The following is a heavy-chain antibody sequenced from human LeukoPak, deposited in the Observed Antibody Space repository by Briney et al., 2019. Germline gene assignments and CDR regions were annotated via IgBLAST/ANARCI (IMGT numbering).Heavy chain of an antibody. CDR1: GFTFSSYG. Sequence: GGSLRLSCAASGFTFSSYGMSWVRQAPGKGLEWVSAISGSGGSTYYADSVKGRFTISRDNPKNSLYLQMNSLRPEDTAVYYCARDPPRRYDLWGQGTLVTVSS. V-gene: IGHV3-23*01. CDR3: ARDPPRRYDL. CDR2: ISGSGGST. J-gene: IGHJ5*02.